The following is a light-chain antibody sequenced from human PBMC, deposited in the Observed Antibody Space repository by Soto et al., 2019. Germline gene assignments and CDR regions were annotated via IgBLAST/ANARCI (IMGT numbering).Light chain of an antibody. CDR1: QSVSSSY. Sequence: EIVLTQSPDTLSLSPGESATLSCRASQSVSSSYLAWYQQKPGRAPRLLIYGASNRATGIPDRFSGSGSGTDFTLTISRLEPEDFAVFYWQQYDDSITFGQGTRLE. J-gene: IGKJ5*01. CDR2: GAS. CDR3: QQYDDSIT. V-gene: IGKV3-20*01.